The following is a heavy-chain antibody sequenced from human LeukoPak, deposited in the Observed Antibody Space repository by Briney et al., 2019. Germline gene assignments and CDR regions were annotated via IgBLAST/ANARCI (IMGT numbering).Heavy chain of an antibody. CDR3: ARQSYSSGWSPLYYFDY. J-gene: IGHJ4*02. V-gene: IGHV4-59*08. CDR2: IYYSGST. Sequence: SETLSLTCTVSGGSISSYYWSWIRQPPGKGLEWIGYIYYSGSTNYNPSLKSRVTIPVDTSKNQFSLKLSSVTAADTAVYYCARQSYSSGWSPLYYFDYWGQGTLVTVSS. D-gene: IGHD6-19*01. CDR1: GGSISSYY.